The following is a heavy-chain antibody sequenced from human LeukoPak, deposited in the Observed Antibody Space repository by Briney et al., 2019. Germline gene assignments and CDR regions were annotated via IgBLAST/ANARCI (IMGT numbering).Heavy chain of an antibody. Sequence: GGSLRLSCAASGFTFSSYSMNWVRQAPGKGLEWVANIKQDGSEKYYVDSVKGRFTISRDNAKNSLYLQMNSLRAEDTAVYYCARDGWELLLFDYWGQGTLVTVSS. D-gene: IGHD1-26*01. CDR2: IKQDGSEK. J-gene: IGHJ4*02. V-gene: IGHV3-7*01. CDR3: ARDGWELLLFDY. CDR1: GFTFSSYS.